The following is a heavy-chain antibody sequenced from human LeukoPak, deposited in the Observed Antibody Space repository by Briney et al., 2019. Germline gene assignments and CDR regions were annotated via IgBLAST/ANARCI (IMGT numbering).Heavy chain of an antibody. CDR2: INHSGST. D-gene: IGHD1-7*01. J-gene: IGHJ6*02. CDR3: ARVYNWNYDYYYYGMDV. CDR1: GGSFSGYY. Sequence: PSETLSLTCAVYGGSFSGYYWSWIRQPPGKGLEWIGEINHSGSTNYNPSLKSRVTISVDTSKNQFSLKLSSVTAADTAVYYCARVYNWNYDYYYYGMDVWGQGTTVTVSS. V-gene: IGHV4-34*01.